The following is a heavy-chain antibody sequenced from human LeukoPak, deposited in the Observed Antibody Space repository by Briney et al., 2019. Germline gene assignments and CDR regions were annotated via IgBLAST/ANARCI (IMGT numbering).Heavy chain of an antibody. V-gene: IGHV6-1*01. CDR1: GDSVSSNIAA. D-gene: IGHD4-17*01. CDR3: ARATTVTKNAFDI. J-gene: IGHJ3*02. CDR2: TYYRSKWYN. Sequence: SQTLSLTCAISGDSVSSNIAAWNWIRQSPSRGLEWLGRTYYRSKWYNEYAVSVKGRITINPDTSKNQFSLQLNSVTPEDTAVYYCARATTVTKNAFDIWGQGTMVTVSS.